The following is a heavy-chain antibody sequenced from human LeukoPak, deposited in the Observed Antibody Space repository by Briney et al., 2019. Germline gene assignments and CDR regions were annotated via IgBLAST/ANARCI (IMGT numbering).Heavy chain of an antibody. J-gene: IGHJ4*02. CDR3: ARDRTRTQYGGYDTLFDD. V-gene: IGHV4-38-2*02. CDR2: IYHSGST. CDR1: GYSISSGYY. Sequence: PSETLSLTCTVSGYSISSGYYWGWIRQPPGKGLEWTGSIYHSGSTYYNPSLKSRDTISVDTSKNQFSLNLSSVTAADTAVYYCARDRTRTQYGGYDTLFDDWGQGTLVTVSS. D-gene: IGHD5-12*01.